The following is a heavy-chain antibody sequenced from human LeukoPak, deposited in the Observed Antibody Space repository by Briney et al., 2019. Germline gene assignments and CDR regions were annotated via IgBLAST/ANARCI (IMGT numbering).Heavy chain of an antibody. CDR1: GYTFTSYG. J-gene: IGHJ6*02. Sequence: ASVKVSCKASGYTFTSYGISWVRQAPGQGLGWMGGIIPIFGTANYAQKFQGRVTITADESTSTAYMELSSLRSEDTAVYYCARVGVLRFLEWYIGMDVWGQGTTVTVSS. V-gene: IGHV1-69*13. D-gene: IGHD3-3*01. CDR3: ARVGVLRFLEWYIGMDV. CDR2: IIPIFGTA.